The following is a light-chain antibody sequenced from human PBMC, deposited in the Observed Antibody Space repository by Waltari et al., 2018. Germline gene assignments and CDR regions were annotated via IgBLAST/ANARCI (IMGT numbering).Light chain of an antibody. J-gene: IGKJ1*01. CDR1: QGISSY. CDR3: QQYYSYPPT. Sequence: AIRMTQSPSSLSASTGDRVTITCRASQGISSYLAWYQQKPGKVPKLLIYAASTLQSGVPSRFSGSGSGTDFTLTISCLQSEDFATYYCQQYYSYPPTFGQGTKVEIK. V-gene: IGKV1-8*01. CDR2: AAS.